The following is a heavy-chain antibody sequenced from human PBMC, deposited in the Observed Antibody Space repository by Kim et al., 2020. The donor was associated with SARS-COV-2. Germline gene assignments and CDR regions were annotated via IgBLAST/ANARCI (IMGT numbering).Heavy chain of an antibody. J-gene: IGHJ4*02. Sequence: SDAQKFQGRVTMTRDTSTSTVYMELSSLRSEDTAVFYCARGGGNYLTYWGQGTLVTVSS. V-gene: IGHV1-46*01. CDR3: ARGGGNYLTY. D-gene: IGHD1-26*01.